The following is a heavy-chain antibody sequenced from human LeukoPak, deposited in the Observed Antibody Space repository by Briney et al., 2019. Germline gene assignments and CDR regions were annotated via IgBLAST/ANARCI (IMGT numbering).Heavy chain of an antibody. CDR2: INHSGST. V-gene: IGHV4-34*01. D-gene: IGHD2-15*01. Sequence: SETLSLTCAVYGGSFSGYYWSWIRQPPGKGLEWIGEINHSGSTNYNLSLKSRVTISVDTSKNQFSLKLSSVTAADTAAYYCARGRGRAARGYFDYWGQGTLVTVSS. CDR3: ARGRGRAARGYFDY. J-gene: IGHJ4*02. CDR1: GGSFSGYY.